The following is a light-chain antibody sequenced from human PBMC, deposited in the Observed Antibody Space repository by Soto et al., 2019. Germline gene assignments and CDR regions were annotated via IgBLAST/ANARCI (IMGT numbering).Light chain of an antibody. V-gene: IGKV3-20*01. CDR2: GAS. CDR3: QQHDSSPIT. Sequence: EVVLAQSPGTLSLSPGERATLSCRASQSFSDRYLAWYQQKPGQAPRLLIYGASSRATGIPDRFSGSGSGPDFTLTISRLEPEDFAMYYCQQHDSSPITFGQETRLEIK. CDR1: QSFSDRY. J-gene: IGKJ5*01.